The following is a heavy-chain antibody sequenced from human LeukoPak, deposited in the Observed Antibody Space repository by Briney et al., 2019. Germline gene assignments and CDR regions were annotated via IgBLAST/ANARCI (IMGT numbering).Heavy chain of an antibody. CDR2: ISSSSNYI. J-gene: IGHJ4*02. D-gene: IGHD3-10*01. CDR3: ARENEFGY. CDR1: GFTFSSYA. Sequence: GGSLRLSCAASGFTFSSYAMSWVRQAPGKGLEWVSSISSSSNYIYYADSVKGRFTISRDNAKNSLYLQMNSLRAEDTAVYYCARENEFGYWGQGTLVTVSS. V-gene: IGHV3-21*01.